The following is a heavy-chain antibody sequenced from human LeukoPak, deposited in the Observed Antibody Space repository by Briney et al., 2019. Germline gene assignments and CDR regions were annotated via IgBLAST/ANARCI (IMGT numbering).Heavy chain of an antibody. Sequence: SETLSLTCTVSGGSISSSSYYWGWIRQPPGKGLEWIGSTYHSGSTNYNPSLKSRVTISVDTSKNQFSLKLSSVTAADTAVYYCARVNYDILTGYYHTGYYFDYWGQGTLVTVSS. J-gene: IGHJ4*02. CDR3: ARVNYDILTGYYHTGYYFDY. D-gene: IGHD3-9*01. CDR1: GGSISSSSYY. CDR2: TYHSGST. V-gene: IGHV4-39*07.